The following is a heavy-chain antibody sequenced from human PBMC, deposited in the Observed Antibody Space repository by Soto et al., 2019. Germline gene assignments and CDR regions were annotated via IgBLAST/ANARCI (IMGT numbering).Heavy chain of an antibody. D-gene: IGHD3-10*01. CDR2: IYHTATT. CDR3: ARLQSHFGSGTYYIAY. Sequence: QLQLQESGPGLVQPSETLSLTCAVSGDSITTATYWGWIRQPPGKGLQWIGSIYHTATTYYNPSLETRVTLSVDPSKNQFSLKLNSVTAADTAVYYCARLQSHFGSGTYYIAYWGQGTLVTVSS. CDR1: GDSITTATY. J-gene: IGHJ4*02. V-gene: IGHV4-39*01.